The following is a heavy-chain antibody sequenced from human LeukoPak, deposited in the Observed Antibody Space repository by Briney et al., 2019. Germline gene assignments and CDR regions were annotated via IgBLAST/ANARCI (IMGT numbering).Heavy chain of an antibody. D-gene: IGHD1-20*01. CDR1: GSSFTSYW. CDR3: ARLPLPDNFPPWFDP. V-gene: IGHV5-51*01. J-gene: IGHJ5*02. Sequence: GASLKISSKASGSSFTSYWIGLLRQTPEKLLEWMGIIYPGDSNTRYSPSFQGEVTISADKSISTGYLQCSRLKASDTAMYYCARLPLPDNFPPWFDPWGQGTLVTVSS. CDR2: IYPGDSNT.